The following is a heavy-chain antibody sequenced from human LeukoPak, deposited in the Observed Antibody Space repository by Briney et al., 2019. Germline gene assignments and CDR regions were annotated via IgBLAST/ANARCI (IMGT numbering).Heavy chain of an antibody. CDR1: GFTFSSYA. Sequence: PGGSLRLSCAASGFTFSSYAMSWVRQAPGKGLEWIGEINHSGSTNYNPSLKSRVTISVDTSKNQFSLKLSSVTAADTAVYYCASTSSGYYYADYWGQGTLVTVSS. V-gene: IGHV4-34*01. CDR3: ASTSSGYYYADY. D-gene: IGHD3-22*01. J-gene: IGHJ4*02. CDR2: INHSGST.